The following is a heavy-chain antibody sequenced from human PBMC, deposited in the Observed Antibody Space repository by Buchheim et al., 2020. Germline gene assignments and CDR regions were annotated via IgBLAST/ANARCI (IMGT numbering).Heavy chain of an antibody. CDR3: AKADDDTAMAPRASLDY. CDR1: GFTFSLYA. Sequence: EVQLLESGGGLVQPGGSLRLSCAASGFTFSLYAMSWVRQAPGKGLEWVSGYSGSGGSTYYPDSVKGRFTVSRDNSKNTLYLQMYSLIAEDTAVYYCAKADDDTAMAPRASLDYWGQGTL. CDR2: YSGSGGST. D-gene: IGHD5-18*01. J-gene: IGHJ4*02. V-gene: IGHV3-23*01.